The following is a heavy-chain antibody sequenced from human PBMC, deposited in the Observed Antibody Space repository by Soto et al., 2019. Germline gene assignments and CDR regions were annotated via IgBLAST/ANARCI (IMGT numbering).Heavy chain of an antibody. D-gene: IGHD5-18*01. Sequence: GGSLRLSCAASGFTFSSYAMHWVRQAPGKGLEWVAVISYDGSNKYYADSVKGRFTISRDNSKNTLYLQMNSLRAEDTDVYYYARDRRTWIQLWSDFDYWGQGALVTVSS. CDR2: ISYDGSNK. V-gene: IGHV3-30-3*01. CDR3: ARDRRTWIQLWSDFDY. J-gene: IGHJ4*02. CDR1: GFTFSSYA.